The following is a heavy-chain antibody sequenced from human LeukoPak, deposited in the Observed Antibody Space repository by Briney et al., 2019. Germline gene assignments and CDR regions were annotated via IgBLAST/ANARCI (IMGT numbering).Heavy chain of an antibody. CDR3: ARQMNTVTADY. Sequence: PSETLSLTCIVSGGSISSSSYFWGWIRQPPGKGLEWIGSIFYSGSTYYNPSLNSRVTISIDTSKNQFSLRLSSVTAADTAVYYCARQMNTVTADYWGQGTLVTVSS. D-gene: IGHD4-17*01. CDR1: GGSISSSSYF. V-gene: IGHV4-39*01. J-gene: IGHJ4*02. CDR2: IFYSGST.